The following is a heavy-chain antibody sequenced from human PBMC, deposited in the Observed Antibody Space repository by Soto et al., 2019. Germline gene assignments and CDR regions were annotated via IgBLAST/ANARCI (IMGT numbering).Heavy chain of an antibody. Sequence: QVQLVQSGAEVKKPGASVKVSCKASGITFSTYAIHWVRQAPGQRLEWMGWINAGNGNTRYSQKFQGRVTLTRDTSASTAYMDLSSLRSEDTAIYYCARASRGYVTWGEGTLVTVSS. V-gene: IGHV1-3*01. CDR1: GITFSTYA. J-gene: IGHJ5*02. CDR2: INAGNGNT. D-gene: IGHD5-12*01. CDR3: ARASRGYVT.